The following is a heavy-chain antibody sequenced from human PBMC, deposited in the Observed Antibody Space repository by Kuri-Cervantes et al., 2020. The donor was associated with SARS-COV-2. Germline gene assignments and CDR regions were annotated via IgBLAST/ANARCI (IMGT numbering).Heavy chain of an antibody. Sequence: GESLKISCAASGFTFSSYAMHWVRQAPGKGLEWVAVISYDGSSKYYADSVRGRFTISRDNSKNTLYLQMNSLRAEDTAVYYCATGMVRGLIQSYYYGMDVWGQGTTVTVSS. CDR1: GFTFSSYA. CDR2: ISYDGSSK. CDR3: ATGMVRGLIQSYYYGMDV. J-gene: IGHJ6*02. V-gene: IGHV3-30-3*01. D-gene: IGHD3-10*01.